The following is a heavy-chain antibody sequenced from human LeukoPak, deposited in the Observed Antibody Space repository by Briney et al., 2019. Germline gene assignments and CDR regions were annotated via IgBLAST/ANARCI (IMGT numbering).Heavy chain of an antibody. CDR2: IYTSGGT. CDR1: GGSISSYY. Sequence: SETLSLTCTVSGGSISSYYWSWIRQPAGKGLEWIGRIYTSGGTDYNPSLKSRVTISVDTSKNQFSLKLSSVTAADTTVYYCACQQLVTSNWFDPWGQGTLVTVSS. V-gene: IGHV4-4*07. J-gene: IGHJ5*02. D-gene: IGHD6-13*01. CDR3: ACQQLVTSNWFDP.